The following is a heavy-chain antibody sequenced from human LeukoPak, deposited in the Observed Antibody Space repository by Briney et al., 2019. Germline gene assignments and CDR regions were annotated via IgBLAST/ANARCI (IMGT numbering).Heavy chain of an antibody. CDR1: GFTFSSYA. V-gene: IGHV3-23*01. CDR2: ISGSGGST. D-gene: IGHD5-18*01. CDR3: AKDPLNTLMVSPTFDY. Sequence: GGSLRLSCAASGFTFSSYAMSWVRQAPGKGLEWVSAISGSGGSTYYPASVKGRFSVSRDTSKNTLYLQMNSLRAEDTAVYYCAKDPLNTLMVSPTFDYWGQGTLVTVSS. J-gene: IGHJ4*02.